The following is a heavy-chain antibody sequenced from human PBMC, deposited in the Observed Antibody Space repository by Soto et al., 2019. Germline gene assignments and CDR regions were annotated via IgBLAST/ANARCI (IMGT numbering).Heavy chain of an antibody. J-gene: IGHJ3*02. V-gene: IGHV5-51*01. CDR1: GYSFTSYW. CDR2: IYPGDSDT. D-gene: IGHD6-19*01. CDR3: ASLAVADVAFDI. Sequence: PGESLKISCKGSGYSFTSYWIGWVRQMPGKGLEWMGIIYPGDSDTRYSPSFQGQVTISADKSTSTAYMELSSLSSEDTAVYYCASLAVADVAFDIWGQGTMVTVSS.